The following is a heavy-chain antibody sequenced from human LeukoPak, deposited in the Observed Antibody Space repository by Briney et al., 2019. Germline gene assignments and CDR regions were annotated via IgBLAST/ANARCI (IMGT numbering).Heavy chain of an antibody. Sequence: SVKVSCKASGGTFSSYAISWVRQAPGQGLEWMGGIIPIFGTANYAQKFQGRVTITADKSTSTAYMELSSLRSEDTAVYYCARDREGYCSSTSCYPSNWFDPWGQGTLVTVSS. J-gene: IGHJ5*02. CDR2: IIPIFGTA. CDR3: ARDREGYCSSTSCYPSNWFDP. V-gene: IGHV1-69*06. D-gene: IGHD2-2*01. CDR1: GGTFSSYA.